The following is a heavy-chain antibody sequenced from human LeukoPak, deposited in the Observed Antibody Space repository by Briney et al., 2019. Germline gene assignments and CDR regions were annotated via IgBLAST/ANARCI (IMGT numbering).Heavy chain of an antibody. V-gene: IGHV3-23*01. CDR2: ISGSGGST. CDR1: GFTFSSYA. Sequence: PGGSLRLSCAASGFTFSSYAMSWVRQAPGKGLEWVSAISGSGGSTYYADSVKGRFTISRDNSKNTLYMQMNSLRAEDTAVYYCAKEREQWLVLGVVVYWGQGTLVTVSS. J-gene: IGHJ4*02. D-gene: IGHD6-19*01. CDR3: AKEREQWLVLGVVVY.